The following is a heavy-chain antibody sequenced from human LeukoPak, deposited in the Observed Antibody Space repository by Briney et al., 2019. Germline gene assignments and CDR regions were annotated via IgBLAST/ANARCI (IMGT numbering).Heavy chain of an antibody. CDR2: IYYSGST. J-gene: IGHJ4*02. Sequence: PSETLSLTCTVSGGSISSSSYYWGWIRQPPGKGLEWIGSIYYSGSTYYNPSLKSRVTISVDTSKNQFSLKLSSVTAADTAVYYCARFRSRFGEPIDYWGQGTLVTVSS. CDR3: ARFRSRFGEPIDY. V-gene: IGHV4-39*07. D-gene: IGHD3-10*01. CDR1: GGSISSSSYY.